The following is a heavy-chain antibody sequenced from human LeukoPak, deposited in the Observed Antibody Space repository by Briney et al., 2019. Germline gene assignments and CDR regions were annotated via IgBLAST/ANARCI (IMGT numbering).Heavy chain of an antibody. D-gene: IGHD2-21*01. CDR2: INPNSGVI. CDR3: ARADRLDGAPYLIGP. V-gene: IGHV1-2*02. Sequence: ASVKVSCKTSGYTFTDYYMHWVRQAPGQGLEWMGWINPNSGVISSAQKFQGRVTMTRDTSITTAYMEVRWLTSDDTAIYYCARADRLDGAPYLIGPWGQGTLLTVSS. J-gene: IGHJ5*02. CDR1: GYTFTDYY.